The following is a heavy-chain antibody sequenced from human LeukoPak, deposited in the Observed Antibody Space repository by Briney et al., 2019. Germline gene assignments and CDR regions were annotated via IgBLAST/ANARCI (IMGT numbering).Heavy chain of an antibody. V-gene: IGHV4-39*02. CDR2: IYYSGST. CDR3: AREWLVRGDY. D-gene: IGHD6-19*01. CDR1: GFTFSSYG. J-gene: IGHJ4*02. Sequence: GSLRLSCAASGFTFSSYGMHWVRQAPGKGLEWIGSIYYSGSTYNNPSLKSRVTISVDTSKNQFSLTLSSVTAADTAVYYCAREWLVRGDYWGQGTLVTVSS.